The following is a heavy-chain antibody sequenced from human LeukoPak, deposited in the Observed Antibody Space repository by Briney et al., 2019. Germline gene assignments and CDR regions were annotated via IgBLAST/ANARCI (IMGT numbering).Heavy chain of an antibody. CDR2: IIPIFCTT. J-gene: IGHJ5*02. V-gene: IGHV1-69*13. CDR3: ARDRNLHSRPLDP. Sequence: ASVKVSCKASGGTFSNYAITWVRQAPGQGLEWVGGIIPIFCTTNYAQMFQGRVAIAADEPTSTAYMELSSLRSEDTAVYYSARDRNLHSRPLDPWGQGTLVTVSS. CDR1: GGTFSNYA. D-gene: IGHD2/OR15-2a*01.